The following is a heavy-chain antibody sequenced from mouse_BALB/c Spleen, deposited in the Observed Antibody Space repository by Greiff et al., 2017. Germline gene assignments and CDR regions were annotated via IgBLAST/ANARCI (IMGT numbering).Heavy chain of an antibody. Sequence: QVQLQQSGAELVRPGVSVKISCKGSGYTFTDYAMHWVKQSHAKSLEWIGVISTYYGDASYNQKFKGKATMTVDKSSSTAYMELARLTSEDSAIYYCARAGVYDGYPYAMDYWGQGTSVTVSS. D-gene: IGHD2-3*01. CDR2: ISTYYGDA. J-gene: IGHJ4*01. V-gene: IGHV1S137*01. CDR1: GYTFTDYA. CDR3: ARAGVYDGYPYAMDY.